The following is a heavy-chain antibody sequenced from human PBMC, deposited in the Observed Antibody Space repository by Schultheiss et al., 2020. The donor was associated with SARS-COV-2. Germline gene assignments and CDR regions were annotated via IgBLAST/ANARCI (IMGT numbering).Heavy chain of an antibody. CDR2: IKQDGSEK. V-gene: IGHV3-7*01. CDR3: ARVYSSSSGRALDY. Sequence: GESLKISCAASGFTFSTYWMSWVRQAPGKGLEWVANIKQDGSEKYYVDSVKGRFTISRDNAKNSLYLQMNSLRAEDTAVYYCARVYSSSSGRALDYWGQGTLVTVSS. D-gene: IGHD6-6*01. CDR1: GFTFSTYW. J-gene: IGHJ4*02.